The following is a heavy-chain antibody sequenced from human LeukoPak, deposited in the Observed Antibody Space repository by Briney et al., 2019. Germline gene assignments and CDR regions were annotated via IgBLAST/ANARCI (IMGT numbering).Heavy chain of an antibody. V-gene: IGHV1-69*04. D-gene: IGHD1-26*01. CDR2: IIPIFGIA. J-gene: IGHJ6*02. CDR3: ARPLYSGSYYYYYGMDV. CDR1: GGTFSSYA. Sequence: SVEVSCKASGGTFSSYAISWVRQAPGQGLEWMGRIIPIFGIANYAQKFQGRVTITADKSTSTAYMELSSLRSEDTAVYYCARPLYSGSYYYYYGMDVWGQGTTVTVSS.